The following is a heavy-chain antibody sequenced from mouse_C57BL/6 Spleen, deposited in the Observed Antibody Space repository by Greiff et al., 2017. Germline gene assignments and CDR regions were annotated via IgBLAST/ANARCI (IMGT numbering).Heavy chain of an antibody. CDR1: GYTFTDYE. V-gene: IGHV1-15*01. J-gene: IGHJ4*01. CDR3: TRWRDY. CDR2: IDPETGGT. Sequence: VQGVESGAELVRPGASVTLSCKASGYTFTDYEMHWVKQTPVHGLEWIGAIDPETGGTAYNQKFKGKAILTADKSSSTAYMELRSLTSEDSAVYYCTRWRDYWGQGTSVTVSS.